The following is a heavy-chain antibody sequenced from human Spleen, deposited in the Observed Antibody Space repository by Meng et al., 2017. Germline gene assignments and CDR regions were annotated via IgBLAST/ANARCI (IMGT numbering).Heavy chain of an antibody. CDR1: GGSISSYNY. D-gene: IGHD6-13*01. Sequence: SETLSLTCTVSGGSISSYNYWSWIRQSPGRGLEWIGYLYYSGNTDYNPSLKSRVTMSLDRSKNQFSLKLNSVTAADTAVYYCARRGTGYSSAWFGMDVWGQGTTVTVSS. CDR3: ARRGTGYSSAWFGMDV. V-gene: IGHV4-59*01. J-gene: IGHJ6*02. CDR2: LYYSGNT.